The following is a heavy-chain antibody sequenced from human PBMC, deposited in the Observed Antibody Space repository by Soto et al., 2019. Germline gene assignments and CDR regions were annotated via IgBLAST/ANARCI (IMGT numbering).Heavy chain of an antibody. D-gene: IGHD6-19*01. J-gene: IGHJ4*02. Sequence: QVQLVQSGAEVKMPGASVTVSCKATGYTFTNYYMHWVRQAPGQGLEWMGVINPSGGGASYAQKFQGRITMTRDTSTSTVYMELSSLRSEDTAVYYCARELGIAVASNWGQGTLVTVSS. CDR1: GYTFTNYY. CDR2: INPSGGGA. V-gene: IGHV1-46*01. CDR3: ARELGIAVASN.